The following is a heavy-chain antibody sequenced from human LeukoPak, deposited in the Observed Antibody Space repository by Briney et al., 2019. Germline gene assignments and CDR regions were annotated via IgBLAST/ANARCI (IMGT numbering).Heavy chain of an antibody. CDR2: IYYSGST. V-gene: IGHV4-30-4*01. CDR3: ARAFGLRGWFDP. D-gene: IGHD5/OR15-5a*01. J-gene: IGHJ5*02. CDR1: GGSISSGDYY. Sequence: SETPSLTCTVSGGSISSGDYYWSWIRQPPGKGLEWIGYIYYSGSTYYNPSLKSRVTISVDTSKNQFSLKLSSVTAADTAVYYRARAFGLRGWFDPWGQGTLVTVSS.